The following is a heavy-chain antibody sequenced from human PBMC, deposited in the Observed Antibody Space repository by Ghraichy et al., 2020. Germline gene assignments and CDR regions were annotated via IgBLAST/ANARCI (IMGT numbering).Heavy chain of an antibody. CDR3: ARSRGDYGSPDAFDI. D-gene: IGHD4-17*01. CDR2: IGTAGDT. Sequence: LSLTCAASGFTFSSYDMHWVRQATGKGLEWVSAIGTAGDTYYPGSVKGRFTISRENAKNSLYLQMNSLRAGDTAVYYCARSRGDYGSPDAFDIWGQGTMVTVSS. V-gene: IGHV3-13*01. J-gene: IGHJ3*02. CDR1: GFTFSSYD.